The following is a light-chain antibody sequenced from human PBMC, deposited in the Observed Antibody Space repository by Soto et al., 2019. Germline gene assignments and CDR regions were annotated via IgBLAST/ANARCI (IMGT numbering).Light chain of an antibody. CDR3: QQYDNLPLT. CDR1: QGISSY. Sequence: IQLTQSPSSLSASVGDRVTITCRASQGISSYLAWYQQKPGKAPKLLIYAASTLQTGVPSRFSGSGSGTDFTFTISSLQPEDIETYYCQQYDNLPLTFGGGTKVEI. CDR2: AAS. V-gene: IGKV1-33*01. J-gene: IGKJ4*01.